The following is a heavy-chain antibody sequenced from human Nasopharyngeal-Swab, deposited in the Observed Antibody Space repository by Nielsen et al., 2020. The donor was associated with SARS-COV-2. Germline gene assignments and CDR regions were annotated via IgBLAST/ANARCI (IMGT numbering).Heavy chain of an antibody. CDR2: IYYTGST. J-gene: IGHJ6*02. CDR1: GGSITGYY. D-gene: IGHD3-9*01. CDR3: ARTPDILTGYYYGMDV. Sequence: SETLSLTCTVSGGSITGYYWSWIRQPPGKGLEWIGNIYYTGSTKYNPPLKSRVTISVDTSKNQFSLKLSSVTAADTAVYYCARTPDILTGYYYGMDVWGQGTTVTVSS. V-gene: IGHV4-59*08.